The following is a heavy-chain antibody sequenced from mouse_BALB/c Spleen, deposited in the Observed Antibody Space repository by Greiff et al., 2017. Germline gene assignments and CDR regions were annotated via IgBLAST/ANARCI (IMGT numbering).Heavy chain of an antibody. V-gene: IGHV1S22*01. CDR1: GYTFTSYW. CDR2: IYPGSGST. CDR3: TRSKNYYGSWFAY. J-gene: IGHJ3*01. D-gene: IGHD1-1*01. Sequence: LKQPGSELVRPGASVKLSCKASGYTFTSYWMHWVKQRHGQGLEWIGNIYPGSGSTNYDEKFKSKGTLTVDTSSSTAYMHLSSLTSEDSAVYYCTRSKNYYGSWFAYWGQGTLVTVSA.